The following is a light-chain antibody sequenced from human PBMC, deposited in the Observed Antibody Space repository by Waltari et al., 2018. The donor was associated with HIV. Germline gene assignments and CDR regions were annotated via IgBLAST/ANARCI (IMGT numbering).Light chain of an antibody. Sequence: SYVLPPPPSVSVAPGQTARITCGGNNIGSKRVHWYQQKPGQAPVLVVYDDSDRPSGIPERFSGSNSGNTATLTISRVEAGDEADYYCQVWDSSSDHTRVFGGGTKLTVL. CDR2: DDS. J-gene: IGLJ2*01. CDR3: QVWDSSSDHTRV. V-gene: IGLV3-21*02. CDR1: NIGSKR.